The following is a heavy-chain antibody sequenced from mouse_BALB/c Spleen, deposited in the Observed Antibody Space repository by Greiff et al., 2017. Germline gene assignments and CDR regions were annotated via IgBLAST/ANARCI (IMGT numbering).Heavy chain of an antibody. J-gene: IGHJ3*01. D-gene: IGHD2-3*01. CDR1: GFNIKDTH. CDR2: IDPANGNT. V-gene: IGHV14-3*02. Sequence: EVQLQQSGAELVKPGASVKLSCTASGFNIKDTHMHWVKQRPEQGLEWIGRIDPANGNTKYDPKFQGKATITADTSSNTAYLQLSSLTSEDTAVYYCARGGLLLRFAYWGQGTLVTVSA. CDR3: ARGGLLLRFAY.